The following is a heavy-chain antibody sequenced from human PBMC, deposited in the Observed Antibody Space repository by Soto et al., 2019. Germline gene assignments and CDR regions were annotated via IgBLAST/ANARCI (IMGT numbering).Heavy chain of an antibody. CDR3: ARGESSSWRRNWFDP. CDR1: GYTFTRYD. V-gene: IGHV1-8*01. D-gene: IGHD6-13*01. Sequence: ASVKVSCKASGYTFTRYDINWVRQATGQGLEWMGWMNPNSGNTGYAQKFQGRVTMTRNTSISTAYMELSSLRSEDTAVYYCARGESSSWRRNWFDPWGQGTLVTVSS. CDR2: MNPNSGNT. J-gene: IGHJ5*02.